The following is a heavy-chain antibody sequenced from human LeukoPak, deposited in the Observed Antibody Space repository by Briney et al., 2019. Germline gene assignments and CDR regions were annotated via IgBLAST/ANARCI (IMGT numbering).Heavy chain of an antibody. V-gene: IGHV3-7*01. D-gene: IGHD6-13*01. CDR1: GFTFSIYW. CDR2: IKEDGSVI. CDR3: ARGSGRQQLEQNY. J-gene: IGHJ4*02. Sequence: GGSLRLSRVASGFTFSIYWMSWVRQAPGRGPEWLAVIKEDGSVIWDVESVRGRFTISRDNAKNSVYLEMNSLRAEDTAVYYCARGSGRQQLEQNYWGQGNLVTVSS.